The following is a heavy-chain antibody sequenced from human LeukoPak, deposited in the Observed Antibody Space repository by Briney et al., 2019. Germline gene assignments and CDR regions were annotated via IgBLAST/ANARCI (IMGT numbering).Heavy chain of an antibody. V-gene: IGHV3-21*04. CDR1: GFTFSTYS. J-gene: IGHJ4*02. CDR3: TKASAARCIGVFCYPFDH. D-gene: IGHD2-15*01. CDR2: ISSSSSYI. Sequence: GGSLRLSCAASGFTFSTYSMIWVRQAPGKGLEWVSSISSSSSYIYYADSVKGRFTISRDNSKNILYLQMNSLRVEDTAVYYCTKASAARCIGVFCYPFDHWGQGTLVTVSS.